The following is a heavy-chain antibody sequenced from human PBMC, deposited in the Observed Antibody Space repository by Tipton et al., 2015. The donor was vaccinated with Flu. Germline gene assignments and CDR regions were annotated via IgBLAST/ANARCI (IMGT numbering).Heavy chain of an antibody. V-gene: IGHV4-59*01. J-gene: IGHJ4*02. CDR2: IYSSGST. Sequence: TLSLTCTVSGDSISRFYWSGIRQPPGKGMEWIGYIYSSGSTTYIPSLKRRVSMSADTSMNQFSLRLNSMTAADTAIYYCARVLAEQFGEGYFFDYWGQGALVTVSS. CDR1: GDSISRFY. CDR3: ARVLAEQFGEGYFFDY. D-gene: IGHD3-3*01.